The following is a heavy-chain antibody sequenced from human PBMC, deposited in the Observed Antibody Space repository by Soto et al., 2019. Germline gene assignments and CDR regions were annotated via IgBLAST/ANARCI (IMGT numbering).Heavy chain of an antibody. J-gene: IGHJ6*02. D-gene: IGHD3-16*01. CDR2: ISPIFGTA. Sequence: VQLVQSGAEVKKPGSSVKVSCKASGGTFSSYAINWVRQAPGQGIEWMGGISPIFGTADYAQKFQGRVTITADQSTSTAYMELSSLRSEDTAVYYCAQCLLGVNYYYGMDVWGQGTTVTVSS. CDR1: GGTFSSYA. CDR3: AQCLLGVNYYYGMDV. V-gene: IGHV1-69*12.